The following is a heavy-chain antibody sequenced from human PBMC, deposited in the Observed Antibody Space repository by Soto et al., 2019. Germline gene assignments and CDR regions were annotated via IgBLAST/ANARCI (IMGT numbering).Heavy chain of an antibody. CDR2: IIPRSATS. D-gene: IGHD5-12*01. J-gene: IGHJ6*02. CDR3: AREGVAPYYYYGMDV. CDR1: GDTFSTYT. V-gene: IGHV1-69*05. Sequence: ASVKVSCKASGDTFSTYTITWMRQAPGQGLEWMGGIIPRSATSNYAQKFQGRVTMTTDTSTSTVHMEVRSLRSDDTAVYYCAREGVAPYYYYGMDVWGQGTPVTVSS.